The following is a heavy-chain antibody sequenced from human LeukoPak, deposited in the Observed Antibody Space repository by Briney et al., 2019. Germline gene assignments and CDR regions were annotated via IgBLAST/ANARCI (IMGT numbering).Heavy chain of an antibody. Sequence: PGGSLRLSCAASGFTFSSYSMNWVRQARGKGLAWVSSISSSSSYIYYADSVKGRFTISRDNAKNSLYLQMNSLRAEDTAVYYCARHIDWAFDNWGQGTLVIVSS. CDR1: GFTFSSYS. CDR3: ARHIDWAFDN. CDR2: ISSSSSYI. V-gene: IGHV3-21*01. D-gene: IGHD3-9*01. J-gene: IGHJ4*02.